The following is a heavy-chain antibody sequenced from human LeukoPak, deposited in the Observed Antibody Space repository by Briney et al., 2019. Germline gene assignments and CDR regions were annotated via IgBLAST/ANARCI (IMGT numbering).Heavy chain of an antibody. CDR1: GFTFSSYA. CDR3: AKANWVSNADAVW. D-gene: IGHD1-1*01. CDR2: ISGRGGST. Sequence: PGGSLRLSCAASGFTFSSYAMSWVRQAPGQGLEWVSAISGRGGSTYYADSVKGRFTLSKDDSRNTVYLQLNNLRVYDTAVYYCAKANWVSNADAVWWGQGTLVTVSS. V-gene: IGHV3-23*01. J-gene: IGHJ4*02.